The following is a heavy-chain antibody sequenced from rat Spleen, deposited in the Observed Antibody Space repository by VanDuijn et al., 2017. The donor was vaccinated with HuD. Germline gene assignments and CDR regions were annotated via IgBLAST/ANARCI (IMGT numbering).Heavy chain of an antibody. V-gene: IGHV5-25*01. CDR3: ARHVDSSYGFDY. Sequence: EVQLVESGGGLVLPGRSLKLSCVTSGFTFNYYWMTWIRQAPTKGLEWVASISPSGSSTFYRDSVRDRFTISRDNTKSTLYLQMDSLRSEDTASYYCARHVDSSYGFDYWGQGVMVTVSS. J-gene: IGHJ2*01. CDR1: GFTFNYYW. D-gene: IGHD1-2*01. CDR2: ISPSGSST.